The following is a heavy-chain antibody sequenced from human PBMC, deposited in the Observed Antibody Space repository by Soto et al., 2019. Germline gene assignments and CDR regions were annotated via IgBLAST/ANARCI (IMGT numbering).Heavy chain of an antibody. J-gene: IGHJ4*02. V-gene: IGHV3-23*01. CDR2: ISGSGGST. D-gene: IGHD3-22*01. CDR3: VKGEYYYDGSAYYPFDY. CDR1: GFTFSSYA. Sequence: GGSLRLSCAASGFTFSSYAMSWVRQAPGKGLEWVSVISGSGGSTYYADSVKGRFTISRDNSKNTAYLQMNSLRAEDTALYYCVKGEYYYDGSAYYPFDYWGQGRMVTVSS.